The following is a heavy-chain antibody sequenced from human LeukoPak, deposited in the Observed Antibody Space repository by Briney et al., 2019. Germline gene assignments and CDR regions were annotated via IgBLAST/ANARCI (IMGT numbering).Heavy chain of an antibody. V-gene: IGHV4-38-2*02. CDR1: GYSISSNYY. CDR3: AKSNGYGLVDI. CDR2: IFYSGST. D-gene: IGHD3-10*01. Sequence: SETLSLTCTVSGYSISSNYYWGWVRQPPGKGLEWIGNIFYSGSTYYSPSLKSRVTISLDTSRNQFSLKLNSVTAADTAVYYCAKSNGYGLVDIWGQGTMVTVSS. J-gene: IGHJ3*02.